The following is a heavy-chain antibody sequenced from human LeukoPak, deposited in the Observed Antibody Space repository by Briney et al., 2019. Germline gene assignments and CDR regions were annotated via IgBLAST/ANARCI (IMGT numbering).Heavy chain of an antibody. V-gene: IGHV3-23*01. CDR2: ISGSGGST. J-gene: IGHJ4*02. D-gene: IGHD5-24*01. CDR3: AKVRVEMATIQGFDY. Sequence: GGSLRLSCAASGFTFSSYAMSWVRQAPGKGLEWVSAISGSGGSTYFADSVKGRFTISRDNSKNTLYLQMNSLRAEDTAVYYCAKVRVEMATIQGFDYWGQGTLVTVSS. CDR1: GFTFSSYA.